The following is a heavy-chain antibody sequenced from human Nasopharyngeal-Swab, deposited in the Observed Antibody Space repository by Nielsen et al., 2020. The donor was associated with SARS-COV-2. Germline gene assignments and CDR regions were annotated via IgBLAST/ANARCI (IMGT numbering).Heavy chain of an antibody. CDR2: IAHDASNE. V-gene: IGHV3-30*03. J-gene: IGHJ5*02. CDR3: ARPLSRDSTWTTEANWFDP. Sequence: GESLKISCAASGFTFSSFGMHWVRQAPGKGLEWVAFIAHDASNEYSGDSVKGRFSISRDSSENTVYLQMNSLRAEDTALYHCARPLSRDSTWTTEANWFDPWGQGTLVTVSS. D-gene: IGHD6-13*01. CDR1: GFTFSSFG.